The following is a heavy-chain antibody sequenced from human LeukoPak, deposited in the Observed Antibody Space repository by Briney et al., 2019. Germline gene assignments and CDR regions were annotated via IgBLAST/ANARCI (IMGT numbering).Heavy chain of an antibody. J-gene: IGHJ3*02. CDR2: INAGNGNT. CDR1: GYTFTSYA. V-gene: IGHV1-3*01. CDR3: ARSRAQGYCSSTSCYSSAFDI. Sequence: GASVKVSCKASGYTFTSYAMHWVRQAPGQRLEWMGWINAGNGNTKYSQKFQGRVTITRDTSASTAYMELSSLRSGDTAVYYCARSRAQGYCSSTSCYSSAFDIWGQGTMVTVSS. D-gene: IGHD2-2*01.